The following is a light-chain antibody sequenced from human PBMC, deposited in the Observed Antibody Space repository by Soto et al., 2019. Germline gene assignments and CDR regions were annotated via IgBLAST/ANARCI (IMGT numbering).Light chain of an antibody. CDR2: AAS. J-gene: IGKJ5*01. CDR3: QRYRSAST. Sequence: DIQMTQSPSSLSASIGDRATITCRASQDISNHLAWYQQKPGRVPNLLIYAASTLQAGVPSRFSGSGSGTDFTLTISSLQPEDVATYCCQRYRSASTFGQGTRVEI. V-gene: IGKV1-27*01. CDR1: QDISNH.